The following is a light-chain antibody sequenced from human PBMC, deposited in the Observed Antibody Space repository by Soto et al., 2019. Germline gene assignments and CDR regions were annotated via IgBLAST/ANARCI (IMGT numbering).Light chain of an antibody. J-gene: IGLJ2*01. V-gene: IGLV3-25*03. CDR1: ALPKKY. CDR2: KDN. Sequence: SYELTQPPSVSVSPGQTARITCSGDALPKKYAYWYQQKPGQAPVLMIYKDNERPSGIPERFSGSSSGTTVTLTISGVQAEDEADYYCQSTYSSGNHVVFGGGTQLTVL. CDR3: QSTYSSGNHVV.